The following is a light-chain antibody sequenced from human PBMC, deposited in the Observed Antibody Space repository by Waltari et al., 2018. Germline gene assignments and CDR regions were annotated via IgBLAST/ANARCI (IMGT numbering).Light chain of an antibody. CDR2: VDSDGSH. V-gene: IGLV4-69*01. CDR3: QTGGHGTWV. J-gene: IGLJ3*02. Sequence: QLVLTQSPSASASLGASVKLTCTLSGGRSTAILAWPQQQPEKGPRFLMKVDSDGSHSRGDEIPDRFSGSSSGAERYLIISSLQSEDEADYYCQTGGHGTWVFGGGTKLTVL. CDR1: GGRSTAI.